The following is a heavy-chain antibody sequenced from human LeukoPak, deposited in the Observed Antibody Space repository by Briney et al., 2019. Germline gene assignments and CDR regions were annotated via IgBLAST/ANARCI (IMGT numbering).Heavy chain of an antibody. D-gene: IGHD2-8*01. J-gene: IGHJ4*02. CDR1: GSTVSGNY. CDR2: IYNDGHT. CDR3: VREGGLGYCSNDCCPGSY. V-gene: IGHV3-66*01. Sequence: GGSLRLSCAASGSTVSGNYMSWVRQAPGKGLEWVSAIYNDGHTFYADSVKGRFLISRDNSKNTLSLQMNSLRAEDTAIYYCVREGGLGYCSNDCCPGSYWGQGTLVTVSS.